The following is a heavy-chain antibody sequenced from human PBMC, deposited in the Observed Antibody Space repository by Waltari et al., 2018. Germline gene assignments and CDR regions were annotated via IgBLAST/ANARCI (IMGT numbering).Heavy chain of an antibody. D-gene: IGHD2-15*01. CDR3: ARDPDCSGGSCYLDFDY. Sequence: QLQLQESGPGLVKPSETLSLTCTVSGGSISSSSYYWGWIRQPPGKGLGWIGSIYYSGSTYYNPSLKSRGTISVDTSKNQFSLKLSAVTAADTAVYYCARDPDCSGGSCYLDFDYWGQGTLVTVSS. V-gene: IGHV4-39*07. J-gene: IGHJ4*02. CDR1: GGSISSSSYY. CDR2: IYYSGST.